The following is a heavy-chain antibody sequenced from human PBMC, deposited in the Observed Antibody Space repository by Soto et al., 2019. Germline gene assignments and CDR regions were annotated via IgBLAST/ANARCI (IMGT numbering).Heavy chain of an antibody. CDR2: ISAYNGNT. CDR3: ARSITIFESVDY. V-gene: IGHV1-18*01. J-gene: IGHJ4*02. CDR1: GYTFTSYG. Sequence: ASVKVSCKASGYTFTSYGISWVRQAPGQGLEWMGWISAYNGNTNYAQKLQGRVTMTTDTSTSAAYMELRSLRSDDTAVYYCARSITIFESVDYWGQGTLVTVSS. D-gene: IGHD3-3*01.